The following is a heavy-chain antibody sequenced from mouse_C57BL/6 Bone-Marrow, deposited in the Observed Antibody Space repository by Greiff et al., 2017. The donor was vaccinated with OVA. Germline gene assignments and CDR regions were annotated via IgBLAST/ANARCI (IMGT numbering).Heavy chain of an antibody. CDR3: AYYYGSSSLYFDY. V-gene: IGHV1-55*01. D-gene: IGHD1-1*01. CDR2: IYPGSGST. CDR1: GYTFTSYW. Sequence: VQLQQPGAELVKPGASVKMSCKASGYTFTSYWITWVKQRPGQGLEWIGDIYPGSGSTNYNEKFKSKATLTVDTSSSTAYMQLSSLTSEDSAVYYCAYYYGSSSLYFDYWGQGTTLTVSS. J-gene: IGHJ2*01.